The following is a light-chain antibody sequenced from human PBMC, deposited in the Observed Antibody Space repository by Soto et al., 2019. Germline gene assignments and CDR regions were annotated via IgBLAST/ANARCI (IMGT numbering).Light chain of an antibody. V-gene: IGLV2-18*02. CDR1: SSDVGTYNR. Sequence: QSALTQPPSVSGSPGQSVAISCTGTSSDVGTYNRVSWYQQSPGTAPKLLIYDVSNRPSGVPDRFSGSKSGTTASLPISGLQAEDEADFYCSSFTSSDTYVFGTGTKLTVL. J-gene: IGLJ1*01. CDR2: DVS. CDR3: SSFTSSDTYV.